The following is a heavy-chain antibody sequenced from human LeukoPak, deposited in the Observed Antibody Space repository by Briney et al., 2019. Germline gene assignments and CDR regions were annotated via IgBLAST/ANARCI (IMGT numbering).Heavy chain of an antibody. CDR2: ISPDGSST. CDR1: GFTFSCSW. D-gene: IGHD3-22*01. Sequence: GGSLRLSCTASGFTFSCSWMHWVRQAPGKGLMWVSRISPDGSSTSHADSVQGRFTISRDNAKNTLYLQMNSLRAEDTAVYYCTRAMTRGYYYDMDVWGQGTTVTVSS. V-gene: IGHV3-74*01. J-gene: IGHJ6*02. CDR3: TRAMTRGYYYDMDV.